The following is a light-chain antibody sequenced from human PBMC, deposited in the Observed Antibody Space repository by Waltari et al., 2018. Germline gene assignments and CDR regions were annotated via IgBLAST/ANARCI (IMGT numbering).Light chain of an antibody. Sequence: QSVLTQPPSASGTHGQRVTISCSGSSSTIGSNYVYWYQQLPGTAPKLLIYRNNQRPSGVPDRFSGSKSGTSASLAISGLRSEDEADYYCAAWDDSLSGPVFGGGTKLTVL. CDR3: AAWDDSLSGPV. CDR2: RNN. V-gene: IGLV1-47*01. J-gene: IGLJ2*01. CDR1: SSTIGSNY.